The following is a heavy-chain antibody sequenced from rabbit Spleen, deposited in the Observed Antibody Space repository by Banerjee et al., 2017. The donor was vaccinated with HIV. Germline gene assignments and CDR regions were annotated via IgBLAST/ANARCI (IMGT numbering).Heavy chain of an antibody. J-gene: IGHJ6*01. CDR3: ARDTSSSFSSYGMDL. Sequence: QEQLEESGGDLVKPGGTLTLTCTASGFSFSSSDYMCWVRQAPGKGLEWISCIASGSSGFTYSATWAKGRFTISKTSSTTVTLQMTSLTAADTATYFCARDTSSSFSSYGMDLWGQGTLVTVS. CDR1: GFSFSSSDY. V-gene: IGHV1S45*01. CDR2: IASGSSGFT. D-gene: IGHD1-1*01.